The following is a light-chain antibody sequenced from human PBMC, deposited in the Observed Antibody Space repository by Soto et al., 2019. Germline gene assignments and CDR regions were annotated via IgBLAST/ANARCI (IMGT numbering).Light chain of an antibody. Sequence: QSALTQPASVSGSPGQSITISCTGTSSDVGGYNFVSWYQQHPGKVPKLMIFDVNRRPSGVSDRFSGSKSVNTASLTISGLQAEDEGDYYCCSYTRSSTHVFGCGTKLTVL. CDR1: SSDVGGYNF. V-gene: IGLV2-14*03. CDR3: CSYTRSSTHV. J-gene: IGLJ1*01. CDR2: DVN.